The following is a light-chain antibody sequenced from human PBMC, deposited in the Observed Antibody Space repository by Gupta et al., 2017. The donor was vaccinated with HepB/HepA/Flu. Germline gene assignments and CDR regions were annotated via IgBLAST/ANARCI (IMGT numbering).Light chain of an antibody. J-gene: IGLJ2*01. Sequence: QSALTQPASVSGSPGQSIPISCTGTSSDVGSYNLVSWYQQHPGKAPKLIIYEVTKRPSGVSNRFSGSKSGNTASLTISGLQAEDEADYYCCSYAGSSTAVFGGGTKLTVL. CDR3: CSYAGSSTAV. V-gene: IGLV2-23*02. CDR2: EVT. CDR1: SSDVGSYNL.